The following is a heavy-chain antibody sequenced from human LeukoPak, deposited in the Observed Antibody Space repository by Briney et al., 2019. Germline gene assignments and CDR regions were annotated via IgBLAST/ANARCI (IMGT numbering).Heavy chain of an antibody. V-gene: IGHV1-24*01. Sequence: ASVKVSCKVSGYTLTELSMHWVRQAPGKGLEWMGGFDPEDGETIYAQKFQGRVTMTEDTSTDTAYMKLSSLRSEDTAVYYCATALSGSYRPDAFDIWGQGTMVTVSS. J-gene: IGHJ3*02. CDR1: GYTLTELS. D-gene: IGHD1-26*01. CDR3: ATALSGSYRPDAFDI. CDR2: FDPEDGET.